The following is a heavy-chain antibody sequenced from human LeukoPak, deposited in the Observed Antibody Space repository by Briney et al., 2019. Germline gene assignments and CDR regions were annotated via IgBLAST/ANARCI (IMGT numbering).Heavy chain of an antibody. CDR3: ARNLGYCSSTSCYGGFAEFDY. Sequence: ASVKVSCKASGYTFTSYDINWVRQATGQGLEWMGWMNPNSGNTGYAQKFQGRVTMTRNTSISTAYMELSSLRSDDTAVYYCARNLGYCSSTSCYGGFAEFDYWGQGTLVTVSS. J-gene: IGHJ4*02. D-gene: IGHD2-2*01. CDR1: GYTFTSYD. V-gene: IGHV1-8*01. CDR2: MNPNSGNT.